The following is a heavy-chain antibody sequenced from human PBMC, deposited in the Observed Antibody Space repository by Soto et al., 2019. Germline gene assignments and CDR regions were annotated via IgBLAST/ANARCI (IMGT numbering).Heavy chain of an antibody. D-gene: IGHD6-19*01. CDR1: GGSVSSGSSY. CDR3: ARVSSGWYYFDY. Sequence: PSETLSLTCTVSGGSVSSGSSYWSWIRQPPGKGLEWIGYMYNSGSTNYNHSLKSRVIISVDTSKNQFSLKLSSVTAANTAVYYCARVSSGWYYFDYWGQGTLVTVSS. CDR2: MYNSGST. J-gene: IGHJ4*02. V-gene: IGHV4-61*01.